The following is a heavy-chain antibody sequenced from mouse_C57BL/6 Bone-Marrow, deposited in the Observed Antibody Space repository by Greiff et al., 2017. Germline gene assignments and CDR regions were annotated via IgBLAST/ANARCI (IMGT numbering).Heavy chain of an antibody. CDR2: INPYNGGT. V-gene: IGHV1-19*01. J-gene: IGHJ3*01. Sequence: VQLQQSGPVLVKPGASVKMSCKASGYTFTDYYMNWVKQSHGKSLEWIGVINPYNGGTSYNQKFKGKATLTVDKSSSTAYMELNSLTSEDSAVYYCARGGLITTVVEGFAYWGQGTLVTVSA. CDR1: GYTFTDYY. D-gene: IGHD1-1*01. CDR3: ARGGLITTVVEGFAY.